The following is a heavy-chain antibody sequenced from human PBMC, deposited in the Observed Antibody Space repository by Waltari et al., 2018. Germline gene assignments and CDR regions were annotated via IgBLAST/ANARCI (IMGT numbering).Heavy chain of an antibody. V-gene: IGHV4-34*01. J-gene: IGHJ2*01. CDR1: GGSFSGYY. CDR2: INHSGST. Sequence: QVQLQQWGAGLLKPSETLSLTCAVYGGSFSGYYWSWIRQTTGRGLEWIGEINHSGSTNVYPSLKSRVNISVDTSKSQFYLKLSSVTAADTAVYYCARARQWLDNRNINWYFDLWGRGTLVTVSS. CDR3: ARARQWLDNRNINWYFDL. D-gene: IGHD6-19*01.